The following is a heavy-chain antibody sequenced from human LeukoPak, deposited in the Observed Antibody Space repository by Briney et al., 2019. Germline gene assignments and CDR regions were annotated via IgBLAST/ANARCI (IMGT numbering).Heavy chain of an antibody. CDR3: ARGTSGGLRLGY. CDR2: ITAYNGNT. J-gene: IGHJ4*02. D-gene: IGHD3-10*01. CDR1: GYTFTSYG. Sequence: ASVKISCKASGYTFTSYGISWVRQAPGQGLEWMGWITAYNGNTNYAQKLQGRVTMTTDTSTSTAYMELRSLRSDDTAVYYCARGTSGGLRLGYWGQGTLVTVSS. V-gene: IGHV1-18*01.